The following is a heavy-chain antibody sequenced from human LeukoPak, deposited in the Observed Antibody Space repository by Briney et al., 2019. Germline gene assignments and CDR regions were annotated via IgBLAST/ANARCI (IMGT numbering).Heavy chain of an antibody. CDR1: GFTFSSYA. D-gene: IGHD5-12*01. V-gene: IGHV3-30*01. CDR2: ISYDGSNK. J-gene: IGHJ4*02. Sequence: GRSLRLSCAASGFTFSSYAMHWVRQAPGKGLEWVAVISYDGSNKYYADSVKGRFTISRDNSKNTLYLQMNSLRAEDTAVYYCARAPIVATILYYFDYWGQGTLVTVSS. CDR3: ARAPIVATILYYFDY.